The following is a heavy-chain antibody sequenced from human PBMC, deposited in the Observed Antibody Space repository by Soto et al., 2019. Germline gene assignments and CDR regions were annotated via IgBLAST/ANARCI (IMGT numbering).Heavy chain of an antibody. Sequence: SETLSLICAVSGYSISSGYYWGWIRQPPGKELEWIGSIYHSGSTYYNPSLKSRVTISVDTSKNQFSLKLSSVTAADTAVYYCARDCTSTTCYLYYYGMDVWGQGTTVTVSS. D-gene: IGHD2-2*01. CDR1: GYSISSGYY. J-gene: IGHJ6*02. V-gene: IGHV4-38-2*01. CDR2: IYHSGST. CDR3: ARDCTSTTCYLYYYGMDV.